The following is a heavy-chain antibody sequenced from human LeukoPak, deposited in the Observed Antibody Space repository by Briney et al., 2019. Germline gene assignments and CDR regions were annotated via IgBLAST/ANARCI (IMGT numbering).Heavy chain of an antibody. J-gene: IGHJ4*02. D-gene: IGHD3-3*01. V-gene: IGHV4-59*08. Sequence: SETLPLTCTVSGGSISGYYWSWIRQPPGKGLEWIGYIYYSGSTNYNPSLKSRVTISVDTSKNQFSLKLSSVTAADTAVYYCARRTDAGGFWSGYYLGRYYFDYWGQGTLVTVSS. CDR1: GGSISGYY. CDR2: IYYSGST. CDR3: ARRTDAGGFWSGYYLGRYYFDY.